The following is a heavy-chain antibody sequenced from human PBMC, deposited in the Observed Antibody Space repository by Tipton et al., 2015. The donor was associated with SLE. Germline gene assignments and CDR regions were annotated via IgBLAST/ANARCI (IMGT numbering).Heavy chain of an antibody. CDR3: ATSPTSFWSSYYDF. CDR1: GGSISSYY. Sequence: TLSLTCTFSGGSISSYYWSWIRQSPGKGMEWIGYVYHTGNTNYNPSLKSRLTISIDASKNQFSLKPSSVTAADTALYYCATSPTSFWSSYYDFWGQGILVTVSS. D-gene: IGHD3-3*01. CDR2: VYHTGNT. V-gene: IGHV4-59*01. J-gene: IGHJ4*02.